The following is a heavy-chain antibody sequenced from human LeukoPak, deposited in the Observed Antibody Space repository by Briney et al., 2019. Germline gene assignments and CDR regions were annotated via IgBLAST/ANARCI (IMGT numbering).Heavy chain of an antibody. CDR2: IYSGGTT. D-gene: IGHD1-26*01. J-gene: IGHJ4*02. CDR1: GFTVSSDY. Sequence: GGSLRLSCAAPGFTVSSDYMSWVRQAPGKGLEWVSVIYSGGTTYYADSVKGRFTISRDNSKNTLYLHMNSLRAEDTAVYYCARDSPYSGNYSPIDYWGQGTLVTVSS. CDR3: ARDSPYSGNYSPIDY. V-gene: IGHV3-66*01.